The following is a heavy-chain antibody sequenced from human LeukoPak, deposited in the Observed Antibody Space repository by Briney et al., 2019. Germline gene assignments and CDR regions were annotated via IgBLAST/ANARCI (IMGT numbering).Heavy chain of an antibody. V-gene: IGHV3-30*02. Sequence: GGSLRPSCAASGFTFSSYGMHWVRQAPGKGLEWVAFIRYDGSNKYYADSVKGRFTISRDNSKNTLYLQMNSLRAEDTAVYYCAKDYYDSSGYYDSSHAYWGQGTLVTVSS. J-gene: IGHJ4*02. CDR3: AKDYYDSSGYYDSSHAY. CDR2: IRYDGSNK. D-gene: IGHD3-22*01. CDR1: GFTFSSYG.